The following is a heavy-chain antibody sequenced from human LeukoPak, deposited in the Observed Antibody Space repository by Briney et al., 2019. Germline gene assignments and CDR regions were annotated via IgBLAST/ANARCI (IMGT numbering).Heavy chain of an antibody. V-gene: IGHV1-2*02. Sequence: ASVKVSCKASGYTFTGYYMHWVRQAPGQGLEWMGWINPNSGGTNYAQKFQGRVTVTRDTSISTAYMELSRLRSDDTAVYYCAKEPSYDPQFDYWGQGTLVTVSS. CDR1: GYTFTGYY. D-gene: IGHD5-12*01. CDR2: INPNSGGT. CDR3: AKEPSYDPQFDY. J-gene: IGHJ4*02.